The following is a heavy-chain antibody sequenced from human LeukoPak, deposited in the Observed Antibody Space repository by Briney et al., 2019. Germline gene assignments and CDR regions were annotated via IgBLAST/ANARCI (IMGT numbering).Heavy chain of an antibody. V-gene: IGHV4-4*02. CDR1: GASIIGPKW. CDR3: ARDLDSSTWYRGFDY. D-gene: IGHD6-13*01. CDR2: IFHTGST. J-gene: IGHJ4*02. Sequence: SETLSLTCTVSGASIIGPKWWNWVRLSPGKGMEWIGEIFHTGSTHYNPSLKSRVTISVDTSKNQFSLKLSSVTAADTAVYYCARDLDSSTWYRGFDYWGQGTLITVSS.